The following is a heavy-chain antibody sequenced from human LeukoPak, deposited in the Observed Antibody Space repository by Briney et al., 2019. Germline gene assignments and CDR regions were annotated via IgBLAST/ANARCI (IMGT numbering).Heavy chain of an antibody. Sequence: GGSLRLSCAASGFTFSSYAMSWVRQAPGKGLEWVAAISGSGGSTYYADSVKGRFTISRDNYKNTLYLQMNSLRAEATALYYCAKLPTGDAFDIWGQGTMVTVSS. J-gene: IGHJ3*02. CDR3: AKLPTGDAFDI. CDR1: GFTFSSYA. D-gene: IGHD4-17*01. CDR2: ISGSGGST. V-gene: IGHV3-23*01.